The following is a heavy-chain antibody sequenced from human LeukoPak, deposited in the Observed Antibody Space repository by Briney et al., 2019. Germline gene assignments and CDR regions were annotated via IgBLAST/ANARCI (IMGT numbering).Heavy chain of an antibody. CDR3: ARDGYGGPLDY. CDR2: ISYDGSSK. J-gene: IGHJ4*02. Sequence: GGSLRLSCAASGFTFSSYAMHWVRQAPGKGLEWAALISYDGSSKYYADSEKGRFTISRDSSKNTLYVQMNSLRPEDTAVYYCARDGYGGPLDYRGQGTLVTVSS. CDR1: GFTFSSYA. D-gene: IGHD4-23*01. V-gene: IGHV3-30-3*01.